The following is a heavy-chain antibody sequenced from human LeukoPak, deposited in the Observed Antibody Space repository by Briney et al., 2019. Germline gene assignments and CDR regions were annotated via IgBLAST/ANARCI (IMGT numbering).Heavy chain of an antibody. CDR1: GYTFTDYY. V-gene: IGHV1-2*02. CDR3: ARDLGATTGAPWYYFDN. D-gene: IGHD1-26*01. CDR2: INPNTGGT. J-gene: IGHJ4*01. Sequence: ASVKVSCKASGYTFTDYYSHWVRQVPGQGLECMGWINPNTGGTNYPQKFQGRVTMTRDTAISTAYMELTSLRSDDTAVYYCARDLGATTGAPWYYFDNWGQGTLVTVPS.